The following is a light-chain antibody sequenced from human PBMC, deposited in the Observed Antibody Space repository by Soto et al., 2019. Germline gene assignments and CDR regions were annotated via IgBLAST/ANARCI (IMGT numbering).Light chain of an antibody. CDR2: GNN. Sequence: QSVLTQPPSVSGAPGQRVTISCTGSSSNIGAGYDVHWYQQLPGTAPKLLIFGNNYRPSGVPDRFSGSKSGTSASLAITGLQAEDKADYYCHSYDSSLSASVFGGGTKLTVL. CDR1: SSNIGAGYD. J-gene: IGLJ3*02. V-gene: IGLV1-40*01. CDR3: HSYDSSLSASV.